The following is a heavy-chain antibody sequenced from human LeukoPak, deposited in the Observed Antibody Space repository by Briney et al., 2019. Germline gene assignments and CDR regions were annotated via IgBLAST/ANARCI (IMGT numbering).Heavy chain of an antibody. J-gene: IGHJ4*02. CDR1: GFTLRSYA. D-gene: IGHD3-22*01. CDR2: ISGSGGST. Sequence: PGGSLRLSCGASGFTLRSYAMGWGRRAPGKGLGGVSAISGSGGSTYYADSVKGRFTISRDNSKNTLYLQMNSLRAEDTAAYYCAKPRDYYDSSGYYGYWGQGTLVTVSS. V-gene: IGHV3-23*01. CDR3: AKPRDYYDSSGYYGY.